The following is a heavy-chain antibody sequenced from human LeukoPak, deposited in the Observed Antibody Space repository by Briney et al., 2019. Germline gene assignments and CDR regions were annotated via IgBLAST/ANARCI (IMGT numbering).Heavy chain of an antibody. J-gene: IGHJ4*02. Sequence: SETLSLTCDVSGDSISSSNWWNWVRQPPGKGLEWIGYIHYSGSTNNNPSLKSRVTISVDTSKNQFSLKLTSVTAADTAVYYCARNYDFWSGYLDYWGQGTLVTVSS. CDR2: IHYSGST. CDR1: GDSISSSNW. CDR3: ARNYDFWSGYLDY. D-gene: IGHD3-3*01. V-gene: IGHV4-28*01.